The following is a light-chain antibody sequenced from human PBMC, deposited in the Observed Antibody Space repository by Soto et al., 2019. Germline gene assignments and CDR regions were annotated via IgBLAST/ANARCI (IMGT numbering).Light chain of an antibody. CDR3: SSYAGSSARVV. CDR1: STDFENYNL. J-gene: IGLJ2*01. V-gene: IGLV2-23*01. Sequence: QSALTQPASVSGSPGQSITISCTSSSTDFENYNLVSWYQHCPDKAPKLIIYEGTKRPSEISDRFSGSESDTTASLIISGLQPEDEADYYCSSYAGSSARVVFGGGTQVTVL. CDR2: EGT.